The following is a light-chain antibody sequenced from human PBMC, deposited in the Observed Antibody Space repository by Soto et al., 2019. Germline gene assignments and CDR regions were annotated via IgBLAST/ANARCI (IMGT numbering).Light chain of an antibody. Sequence: EIVVTQSPLSLPVTPGEPASISCKSSQSLLHSNGNTYLDWYLQKPGQSPQLLIYLGSNRASGVPDRFSGSGSGTDFTLNINRVEAEDVGVYYCMQALHARTFGQGTKVEIK. V-gene: IGKV2-28*01. J-gene: IGKJ1*01. CDR1: QSLLHSNGNTY. CDR3: MQALHART. CDR2: LGS.